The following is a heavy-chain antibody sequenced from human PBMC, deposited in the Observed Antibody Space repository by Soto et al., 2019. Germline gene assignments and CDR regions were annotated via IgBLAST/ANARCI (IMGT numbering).Heavy chain of an antibody. V-gene: IGHV1-8*01. CDR3: TRRARIGKQLWLPFDS. D-gene: IGHD3-22*01. J-gene: IGHJ4*02. Sequence: QVQLVQSGAEVKKPGASVMVSCKASGYTFRDYDINWVRQASGQGLEWMGWMNPNSGNTAYAQKIQGRVTMTGDTTINTAYMELSYLTSADTAVYYCTRRARIGKQLWLPFDSWAQGTLVTVSS. CDR2: MNPNSGNT. CDR1: GYTFRDYD.